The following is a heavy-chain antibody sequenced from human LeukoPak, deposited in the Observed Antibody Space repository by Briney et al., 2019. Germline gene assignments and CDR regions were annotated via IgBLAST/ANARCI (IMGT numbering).Heavy chain of an antibody. J-gene: IGHJ6*02. D-gene: IGHD6-6*01. CDR3: ATAETPLAPFIAARPGYYGMDV. CDR1: GYTFTSYG. V-gene: IGHV1-18*01. CDR2: ISAYNGNT. Sequence: GASVKVSCKASGYTFTSYGISWVRQAPGQGLEWMGWISAYNGNTNYAQKFQGRVTMTEDTSTDTAYMELSSLRSEDTAVYYCATAETPLAPFIAARPGYYGMDVWGQGTTVTVSS.